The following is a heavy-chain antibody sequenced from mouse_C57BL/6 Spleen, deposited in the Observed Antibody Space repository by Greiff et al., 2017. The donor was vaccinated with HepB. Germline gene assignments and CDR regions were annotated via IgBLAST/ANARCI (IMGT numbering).Heavy chain of an antibody. V-gene: IGHV1-81*01. CDR3: APYVNYAMDY. CDR1: GYTFTSYG. CDR2: IYPRSGNT. J-gene: IGHJ4*01. Sequence: VQRVESGAELARPGASVKLSCKASGYTFTSYGISWVKQRTGQGLEWIGEIYPRSGNTYYNEKFKGKATLTADKSSSTAYMELRSLTSEDSAVYFCAPYVNYAMDYWGQGTSVTVSS. D-gene: IGHD2-12*01.